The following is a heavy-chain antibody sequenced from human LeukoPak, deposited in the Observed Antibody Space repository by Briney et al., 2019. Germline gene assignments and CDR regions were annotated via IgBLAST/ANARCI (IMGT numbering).Heavy chain of an antibody. J-gene: IGHJ4*02. CDR1: GFTVSSNY. Sequence: GSLRLSCAASGFTVSSNYMGWVRQPPGKGLEWIGEINHSGSTNYNPSLKSRVTISVDTSKNQFSLKLSSVTAADTAVYYCARGGFYCGGDCYVDYWGQGTLVTVSP. CDR2: INHSGST. D-gene: IGHD2-21*02. V-gene: IGHV4-34*01. CDR3: ARGGFYCGGDCYVDY.